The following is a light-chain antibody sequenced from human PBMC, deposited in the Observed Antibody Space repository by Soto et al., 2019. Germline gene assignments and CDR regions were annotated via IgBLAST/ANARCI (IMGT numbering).Light chain of an antibody. CDR3: HQTYDSPYT. CDR1: QTVTTY. CDR2: AAS. J-gene: IGKJ2*01. Sequence: DIQMTQSPSSLSASVGDRVTITCRASQTVTTYLHWYQKKPGQAPRLLIFAASSLQSGVPSRFSGSGSGTDFTLTISGLQPEDSATYYCHQTYDSPYTFGLGAKVEV. V-gene: IGKV1-39*01.